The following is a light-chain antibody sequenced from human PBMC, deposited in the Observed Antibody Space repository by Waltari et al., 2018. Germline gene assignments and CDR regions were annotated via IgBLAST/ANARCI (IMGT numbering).Light chain of an antibody. Sequence: QSALTQPRSVSGSPGQSVNIPCTGTSRDVGGYNYVSWYQHHPGKAPKLIIYDVTKRPSGVPDRFSASKSDNTASLTISGLQAEDEADYYCCSYAGSITFWVFGGGTKLTVL. CDR1: SRDVGGYNY. J-gene: IGLJ3*02. CDR2: DVT. CDR3: CSYAGSITFWV. V-gene: IGLV2-11*01.